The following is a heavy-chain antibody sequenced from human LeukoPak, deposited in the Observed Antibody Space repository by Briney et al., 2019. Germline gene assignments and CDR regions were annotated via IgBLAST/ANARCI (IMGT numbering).Heavy chain of an antibody. CDR1: GFTFSDYS. CDR3: ARRYSNSWYSIDY. J-gene: IGHJ4*02. Sequence: GGSLRLSCAASGFTFSDYSMNWVRQAPGKGLEWVSSISSRSTYIYYADSVKGRFTISRDNAKDSLYLQMNSLRAEDTAVYYCARRYSNSWYSIDYWGQGTLVTVSS. D-gene: IGHD6-13*01. V-gene: IGHV3-21*01. CDR2: ISSRSTYI.